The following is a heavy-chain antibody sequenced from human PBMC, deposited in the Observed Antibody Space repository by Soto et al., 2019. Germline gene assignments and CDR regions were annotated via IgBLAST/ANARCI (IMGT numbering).Heavy chain of an antibody. D-gene: IGHD3-3*01. CDR3: ARGGITSFGVVIMAAWGVYDY. V-gene: IGHV1-18*01. CDR1: GYTFTSYG. J-gene: IGHJ4*02. CDR2: ISAYNGNP. Sequence: QVQLVQSGAEVKKPGASVKVSCKASGYTFTSYGISWVRQAPGQGHEWMGWISAYNGNPNYAQKLQGRVTMTTDTSTSTAYMELRSLRSDDTAVYYCARGGITSFGVVIMAAWGVYDYWGQVTLFTVSS.